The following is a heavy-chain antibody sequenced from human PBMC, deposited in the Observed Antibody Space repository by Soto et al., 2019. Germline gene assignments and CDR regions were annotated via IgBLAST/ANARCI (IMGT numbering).Heavy chain of an antibody. CDR2: IKRDGSTT. J-gene: IGHJ4*02. V-gene: IGHV3-74*01. Sequence: EVQLLESGGDLVQPGGSLRLSCAASGFTISNIWMHWVRQVPGKGLVSVSRIKRDGSTTDYADSVKGRFTVSRDNAKNTLYLQMNSLRAEDTAVYYCASGLIMGTNYWGPGNLVTVSS. D-gene: IGHD2-8*01. CDR1: GFTISNIW. CDR3: ASGLIMGTNY.